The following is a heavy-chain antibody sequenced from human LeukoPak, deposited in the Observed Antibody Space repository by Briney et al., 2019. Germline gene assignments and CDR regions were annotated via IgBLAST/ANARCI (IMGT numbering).Heavy chain of an antibody. J-gene: IGHJ4*02. D-gene: IGHD3-22*01. Sequence: GGSLRLSCAASGFTFSYYAMNWVRQAPGKGLEWVSTIGRSSSYIYYADSVKGRFTISRDNAKNSLYLQMNNLRVEDTAVYYCAPTYYYESSGHQGGQGTLVTVSA. V-gene: IGHV3-21*01. CDR2: IGRSSSYI. CDR1: GFTFSYYA. CDR3: APTYYYESSGHQ.